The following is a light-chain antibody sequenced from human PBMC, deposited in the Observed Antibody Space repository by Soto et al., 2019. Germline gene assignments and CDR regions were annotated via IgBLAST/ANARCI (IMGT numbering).Light chain of an antibody. CDR3: QQYRT. CDR1: QSVSSSS. Sequence: EIVLTPSPGTLSLSPVERATLSCRASQSVSSSSLAWYQQKPGQAPRLLISGTSSRATGIPDRFSGSGSRTDFTLTISRLEPEDFAVYFCQQYRTFGQGTKVDIK. CDR2: GTS. J-gene: IGKJ1*01. V-gene: IGKV3-20*01.